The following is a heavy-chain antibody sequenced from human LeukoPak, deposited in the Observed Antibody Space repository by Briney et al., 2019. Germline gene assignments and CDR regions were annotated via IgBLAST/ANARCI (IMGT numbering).Heavy chain of an antibody. CDR3: AKDLRGGITMIVGPFDY. CDR1: GXTFSNYA. J-gene: IGHJ4*02. D-gene: IGHD3-22*01. CDR2: ISGSGGST. V-gene: IGHV3-23*01. Sequence: GGSLRLSCAASGXTFSNYAMSWVRQAPGKGLEWVSAISGSGGSTFYADSVKGRFTISRDNSKNTLYLQMNSLRAGDTAVYYCAKDLRGGITMIVGPFDYWGQGTLVTVSS.